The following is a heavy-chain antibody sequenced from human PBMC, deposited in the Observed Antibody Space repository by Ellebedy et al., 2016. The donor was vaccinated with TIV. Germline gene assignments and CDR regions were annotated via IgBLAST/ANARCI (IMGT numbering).Heavy chain of an antibody. CDR1: GFTFTSYG. CDR2: VSYNGFNT. J-gene: IGHJ4*02. D-gene: IGHD4-17*01. CDR3: VRGKGYDFGEE. Sequence: PGGSLRLSCAAFGFTFTSYGLHWVRQAPGKGLEWVAFVSYNGFNTYYRDSVRGRFSISRDNAKDTLYLQMSSLRHEDTAVYHGVRGKGYDFGEEWGQGTLVSVSS. V-gene: IGHV3-30*03.